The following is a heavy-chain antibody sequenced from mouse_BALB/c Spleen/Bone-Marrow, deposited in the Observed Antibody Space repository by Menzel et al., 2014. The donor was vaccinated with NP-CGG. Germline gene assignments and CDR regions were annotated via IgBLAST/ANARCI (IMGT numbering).Heavy chain of an antibody. J-gene: IGHJ1*01. CDR3: TKGYYRYDESYWYFDV. Sequence: LQQSGSELVRPGASVKLSCKASGYTFTSYWMHWVKQRHGQGLEWIGNIYPGSGSTNYDEKFKSKGTLTVDTSSSTAYMLLSSLTSEDSAVYYCTKGYYRYDESYWYFDVWGAGTTVTVSS. V-gene: IGHV1S22*01. CDR2: IYPGSGST. D-gene: IGHD2-14*01. CDR1: GYTFTSYW.